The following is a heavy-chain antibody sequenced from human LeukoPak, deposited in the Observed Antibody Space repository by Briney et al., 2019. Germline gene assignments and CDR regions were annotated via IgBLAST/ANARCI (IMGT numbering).Heavy chain of an antibody. D-gene: IGHD2-15*01. Sequence: GASVKVSCKATGYTFTSYGINWVRQAPGQGLEWMGWISAYNGNTNYAQKLQGRVTMTTDTSTSTAYMELRSLRSDDTAVYYCARGGWYLAALYYYYYGMDVWGQGTTVTVSS. CDR2: ISAYNGNT. CDR1: GYTFTSYG. J-gene: IGHJ6*02. V-gene: IGHV1-18*04. CDR3: ARGGWYLAALYYYYYGMDV.